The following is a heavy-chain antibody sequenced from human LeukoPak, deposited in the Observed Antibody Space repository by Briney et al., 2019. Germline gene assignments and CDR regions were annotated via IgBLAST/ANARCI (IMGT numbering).Heavy chain of an antibody. CDR2: ISSSSYYI. D-gene: IGHD2-2*01. CDR1: GFTFSSYW. J-gene: IGHJ4*02. Sequence: GGSLRLSCAASGFTFSSYWMNWVRQAPGKGLEWVSSISSSSYYIHYADSVKGRFTISRDDAKNSLYLQMNNLRAEDTAVYYCARAGLYQLLWAFDYWGQGNLVTVSS. V-gene: IGHV3-21*01. CDR3: ARAGLYQLLWAFDY.